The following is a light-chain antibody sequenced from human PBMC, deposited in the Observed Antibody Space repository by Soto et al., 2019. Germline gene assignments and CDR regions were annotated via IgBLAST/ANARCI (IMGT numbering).Light chain of an antibody. V-gene: IGKV1-5*01. CDR2: DAS. CDR1: QSISSW. Sequence: DIQMTQSPSTLSASVGDRVTITCRASQSISSWLAWYQQKPGKAPKLLIYDASSLESGVPSRFSGSGSGTEFTLTISSLQPDDFATYYCQQYNNYPFTFGPGTKVDIK. J-gene: IGKJ3*01. CDR3: QQYNNYPFT.